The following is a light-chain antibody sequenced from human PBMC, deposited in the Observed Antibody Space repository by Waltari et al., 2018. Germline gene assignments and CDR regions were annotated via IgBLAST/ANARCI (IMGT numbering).Light chain of an antibody. J-gene: IGLJ2*01. Sequence: QSVLTQPPSASGTPGQRVTLSCSGGSSNIGSNYVYWYEQLPGTAPRLLIYRNNQRTSGVPDRFSGSKSGTSASLAISGLRSEDGADYYCAAWDDSLSGVVFGGGTKVTVL. CDR1: SSNIGSNY. CDR3: AAWDDSLSGVV. CDR2: RNN. V-gene: IGLV1-47*01.